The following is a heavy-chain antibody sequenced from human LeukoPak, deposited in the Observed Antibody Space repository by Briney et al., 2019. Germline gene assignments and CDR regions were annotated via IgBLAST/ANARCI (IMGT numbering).Heavy chain of an antibody. D-gene: IGHD3-10*01. CDR2: FKSKTDGGTT. Sequence: GGSLRLSCAASGFTFSNAWMSGVRQAPGRGREWVGRFKSKTDGGTTDYAAPVKGRFTISRDDSKNTLYLQMNSLKTEDTAVYYCTTGPLWFGELSDYWGQGTLVTVSS. CDR3: TTGPLWFGELSDY. J-gene: IGHJ4*02. CDR1: GFTFSNAW. V-gene: IGHV3-15*01.